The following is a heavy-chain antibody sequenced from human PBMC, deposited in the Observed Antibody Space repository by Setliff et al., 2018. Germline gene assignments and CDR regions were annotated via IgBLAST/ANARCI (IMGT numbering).Heavy chain of an antibody. CDR2: IYYSGST. CDR3: ARDATGYSSSWPYYYYYYMDV. CDR1: AGSISSGVYY. J-gene: IGHJ6*03. D-gene: IGHD6-13*01. V-gene: IGHV4-31*03. Sequence: PSETLSLTCTVSAGSISSGVYYWSWIRQHPGKGLAWIGYIYYSGSTYYNPSLKSRVSISVDTSKNQFSLKLSSVSAADTAVDYCARDATGYSSSWPYYYYYYMDVWGKGTTVTVSS.